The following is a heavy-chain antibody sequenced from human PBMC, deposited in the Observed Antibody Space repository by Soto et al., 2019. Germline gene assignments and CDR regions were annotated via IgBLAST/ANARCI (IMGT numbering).Heavy chain of an antibody. CDR1: GFTFSDYA. Sequence: VQLLESGGALVQSGGSLRLSCAASGFTFSDYAMTWVRQAPGKGLERVSTISGSGINAYYADSVKGRFTISRDNSKSSLYLQMNTLRAEDTALYYCAKGIVVTLIEDAFQIWGQGTAVTVSS. D-gene: IGHD3-22*01. V-gene: IGHV3-23*01. J-gene: IGHJ3*02. CDR2: ISGSGINA. CDR3: AKGIVVTLIEDAFQI.